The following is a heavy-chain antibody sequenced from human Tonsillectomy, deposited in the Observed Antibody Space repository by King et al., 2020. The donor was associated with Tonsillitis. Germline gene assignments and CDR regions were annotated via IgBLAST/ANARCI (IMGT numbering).Heavy chain of an antibody. V-gene: IGHV4-30-2*01. Sequence: LQLQESGSGLVKPSQTLSLTCAVSGGSISSGGYSWSWIRQPPGKGLEWIGYIYHSRSTYYNPSLKSRVTISVDRSKNQFSLKLSSVTAADTAVYYCARASSTQRGFDPWGQGTLATVSS. CDR1: GGSISSGGYS. D-gene: IGHD1-1*01. J-gene: IGHJ5*02. CDR3: ARASSTQRGFDP. CDR2: IYHSRST.